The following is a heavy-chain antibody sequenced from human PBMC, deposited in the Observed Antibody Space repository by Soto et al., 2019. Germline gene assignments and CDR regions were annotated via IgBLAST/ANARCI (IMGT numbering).Heavy chain of an antibody. CDR2: MSYGGDNK. Sequence: QVQVVESGGGVVQPGRSLGLACAASGFSLSNYGMHWVRQAPGKGLEWVAAMSYGGDNKHYADSVKGRFSISKDNSKNTLYLQMNSLGAEDTAVYYCARGVHTSNYDSSGFDFWGQGTLVTVSS. D-gene: IGHD3-22*01. J-gene: IGHJ4*02. CDR3: ARGVHTSNYDSSGFDF. CDR1: GFSLSNYG. V-gene: IGHV3-30*03.